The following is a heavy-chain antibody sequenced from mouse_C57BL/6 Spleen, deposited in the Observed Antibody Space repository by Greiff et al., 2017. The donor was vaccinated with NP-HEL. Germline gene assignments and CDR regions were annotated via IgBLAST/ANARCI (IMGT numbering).Heavy chain of an antibody. CDR2: INPSTGGT. CDR1: GYSFTGYY. Sequence: VQLKESGPELVKPGASVKISCKASGYSFTGYYMNWVKQSPEKSLEWIGEINPSTGGTTYNQKFKAKATLTVDKSSSTAYMQLKSLTSEDSAVYYCARRLPGLAMDYWGQGTSVTVSS. CDR3: ARRLPGLAMDY. J-gene: IGHJ4*01. V-gene: IGHV1-42*01. D-gene: IGHD2-4*01.